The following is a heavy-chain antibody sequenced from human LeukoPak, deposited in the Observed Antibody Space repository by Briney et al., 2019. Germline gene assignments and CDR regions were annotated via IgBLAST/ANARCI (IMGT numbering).Heavy chain of an antibody. Sequence: GGYLRLSCAASGFTFSSSAMSWVRQAPGKGLEWVSAISNNGGYTYYADSVQGRFTISRDNSKSTLCLQMNSLRAEDTAVYYCTKQLGYCSDGSCYFPYWGQGTLVTVSS. CDR1: GFTFSSSA. D-gene: IGHD2-15*01. CDR3: TKQLGYCSDGSCYFPY. J-gene: IGHJ4*02. V-gene: IGHV3-23*01. CDR2: ISNNGGYT.